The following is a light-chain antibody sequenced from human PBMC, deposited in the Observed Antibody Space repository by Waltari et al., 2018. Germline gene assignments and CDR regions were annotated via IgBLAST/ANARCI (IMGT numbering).Light chain of an antibody. CDR1: QSVSSN. V-gene: IGKV3-15*01. J-gene: IGKJ4*01. CDR2: GAS. Sequence: EIVMTQSPATLSVSPGERATLSCRASQSVSSNLAWYQQKPGQAPRLLIYGASTRATGIPARFSGSGSGTEFTLTISSLQSEDFAVYYCQQYNNWPRQLTFGGWTKVEIK. CDR3: QQYNNWPRQLT.